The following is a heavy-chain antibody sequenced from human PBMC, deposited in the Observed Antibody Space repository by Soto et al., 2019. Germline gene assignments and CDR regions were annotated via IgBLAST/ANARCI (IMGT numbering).Heavy chain of an antibody. Sequence: QVQLVQSGAEVKKPGASVKVSCKASGYTFTSYGISWVRQAPGHGLEWMAWISAYNGNTNYAQKLQGRVTMTTDTSTSTAYMELRSLRSDDTAVYYCARDSYCSGGSCYSGPYYYGMDVWGQGTTVTVSS. CDR3: ARDSYCSGGSCYSGPYYYGMDV. CDR1: GYTFTSYG. J-gene: IGHJ6*02. CDR2: ISAYNGNT. D-gene: IGHD2-15*01. V-gene: IGHV1-18*01.